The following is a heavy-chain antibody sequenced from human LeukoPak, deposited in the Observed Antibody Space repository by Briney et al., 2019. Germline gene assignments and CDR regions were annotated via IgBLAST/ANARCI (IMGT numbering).Heavy chain of an antibody. D-gene: IGHD6-6*01. CDR2: IYHSGST. J-gene: IGHJ5*02. CDR1: GYSISSGYY. V-gene: IGHV4-38-2*02. Sequence: PSETLSLTRTVSGYSISSGYYWGWIRQPPGKGLEWIGSIYHSGSTYYNPSLKSRVTISVDTSKNQFSLKLSSVTAADTAVYYCARGAAQRRHNWFDPWGQGTLVTVSS. CDR3: ARGAAQRRHNWFDP.